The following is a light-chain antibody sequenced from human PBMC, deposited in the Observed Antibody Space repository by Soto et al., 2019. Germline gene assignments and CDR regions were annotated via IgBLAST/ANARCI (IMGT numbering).Light chain of an antibody. Sequence: DIQMTQSPSSVSASVGDTVTITCRASQGISTWLAWYQQKPGTAPKLLIYDASSLESGVPSRFSGSGSGTEFTLTISSLQPDDYATYYCQQYSSYSRTFGQGTKVDIK. CDR2: DAS. J-gene: IGKJ1*01. CDR3: QQYSSYSRT. V-gene: IGKV1-5*01. CDR1: QGISTW.